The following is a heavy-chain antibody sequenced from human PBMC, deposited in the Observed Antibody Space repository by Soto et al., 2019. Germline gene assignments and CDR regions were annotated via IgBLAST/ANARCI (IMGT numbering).Heavy chain of an antibody. Sequence: GGSLRLSCAASGFTFSSYAMHWVRQAPGKGLEWVAVISYDGSNKYYADSVKGRFTISRDNSKNTLYLQMNSLRAEDTAVYYCARDGQWLVIGCYFDYWGQGTLVTVSS. J-gene: IGHJ4*02. CDR2: ISYDGSNK. CDR1: GFTFSSYA. D-gene: IGHD6-19*01. V-gene: IGHV3-30-3*01. CDR3: ARDGQWLVIGCYFDY.